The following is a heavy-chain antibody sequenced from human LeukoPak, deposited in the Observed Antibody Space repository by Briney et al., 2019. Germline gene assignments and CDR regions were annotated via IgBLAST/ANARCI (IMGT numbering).Heavy chain of an antibody. CDR3: ARNRTVILVAERTDAFDI. CDR2: IFNAGST. CDR1: GASISSNTYY. D-gene: IGHD3-22*01. V-gene: IGHV4-39*01. J-gene: IGHJ3*02. Sequence: KTSETLSLTCTVSGASISSNTYYWAWIRQSPGKGLEWIGSIFNAGSTFYNPSLTSRVTMSVDTSKNQFSLKLSSVTAADTAMYYCARNRTVILVAERTDAFDIWGQGTMVTVSS.